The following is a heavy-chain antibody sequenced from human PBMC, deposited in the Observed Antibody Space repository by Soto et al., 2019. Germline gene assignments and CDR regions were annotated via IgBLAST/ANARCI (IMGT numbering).Heavy chain of an antibody. D-gene: IGHD3-9*01. Sequence: EVQLIESGGGLVNPGGSLRLSCAASGFSFNTYTMNWVRQAPGKGLEGVSFITSDSNYIYYADSVKGRFTISRDDANKSLYLQMNSLRAEDTAVYYCTREHVVTIFRRGQRGSFDSWSQGTLVSVSS. J-gene: IGHJ4*02. V-gene: IGHV3-21*02. CDR2: ITSDSNYI. CDR1: GFSFNTYT. CDR3: TREHVVTIFRRGQRGSFDS.